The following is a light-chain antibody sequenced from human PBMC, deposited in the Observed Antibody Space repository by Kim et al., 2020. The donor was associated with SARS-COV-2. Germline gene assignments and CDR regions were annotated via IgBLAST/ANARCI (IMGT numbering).Light chain of an antibody. CDR1: NIGSES. Sequence: APGKTARITCGGNNIGSESVRWYQRKPGQAPVLVIYYDSDRPSGIPERFSGSNSGNTATLTISRVEAGDEADYYCQVWDSSSDHRVFGGGTQLTVL. CDR3: QVWDSSSDHRV. V-gene: IGLV3-21*04. CDR2: YDS. J-gene: IGLJ3*02.